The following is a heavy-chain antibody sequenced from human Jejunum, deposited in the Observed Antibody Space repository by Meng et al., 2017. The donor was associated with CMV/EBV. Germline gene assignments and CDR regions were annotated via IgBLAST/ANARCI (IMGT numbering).Heavy chain of an antibody. D-gene: IGHD5-24*01. CDR1: GFSFSNFA. J-gene: IGHJ4*01. CDR3: AREGGWLQLEY. CDR2: ISDGGHMT. V-gene: IGHV3-23*01. Sequence: DVQLLESGGDFRQLGGSLTLSFAASGFSFSNFAMNWVRQAPGKGLEFVARISDGGHMTEYLDSVKGRFTISRDNFKNTVSLEMNSLRAEDTAVYYCAREGGWLQLEYWGHGTLVTVSS.